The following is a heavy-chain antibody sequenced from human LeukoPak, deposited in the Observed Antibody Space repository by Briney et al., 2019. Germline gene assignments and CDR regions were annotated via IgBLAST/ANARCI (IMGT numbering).Heavy chain of an antibody. Sequence: KTGGSLRLSCAASGFTFSSYSMNWVRQAPGKGLEWVSSISSSSSYIYYADSVKGRFTISRDNAKNSLYLQMNSLRAEDTAVYYCARGDIVVVPAAIEYPYLDYWGQGTLVTVSS. CDR3: ARGDIVVVPAAIEYPYLDY. D-gene: IGHD2-2*02. J-gene: IGHJ4*02. CDR2: ISSSSSYI. V-gene: IGHV3-21*01. CDR1: GFTFSSYS.